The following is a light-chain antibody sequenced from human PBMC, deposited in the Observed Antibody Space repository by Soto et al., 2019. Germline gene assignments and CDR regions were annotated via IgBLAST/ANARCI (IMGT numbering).Light chain of an antibody. CDR3: QHRNNRPFS. CDR1: QSISSTY. Sequence: EIVLTQSPGTLSLSPGELATLYFSASQSISSTYLTWYHQKPGQAPRLLIYDASSRATGIPDRFSGSGSGTDFSLTISRLEPEDFAVYYCQHRNNRPFSFGPGTKVDIK. V-gene: IGKV3D-20*02. CDR2: DAS. J-gene: IGKJ3*01.